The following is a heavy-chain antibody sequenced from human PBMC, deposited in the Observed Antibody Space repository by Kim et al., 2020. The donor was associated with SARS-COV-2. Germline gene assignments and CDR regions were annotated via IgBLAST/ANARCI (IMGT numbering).Heavy chain of an antibody. CDR3: ARDYVSQYFDL. Sequence: IYYAASVKGRFTISRDNAKNSLYLQMNSLRAEDTAVYYCARDYVSQYFDLWGRGTLVTVSS. V-gene: IGHV3-48*04. CDR2: I. D-gene: IGHD3-10*02. J-gene: IGHJ2*01.